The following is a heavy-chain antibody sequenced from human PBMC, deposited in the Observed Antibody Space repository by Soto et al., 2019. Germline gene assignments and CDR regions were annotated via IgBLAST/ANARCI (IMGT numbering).Heavy chain of an antibody. CDR3: ASDKITGLFDY. D-gene: IGHD2-8*02. V-gene: IGHV4-34*01. CDR1: GGSFSGYY. CDR2: INHSGST. Sequence: QVQLQQWGAGLLKPSETLSLSCAVYGGSFSGYYWTWIRQPPGTGLEWIGEINHSGSTNYNPSLKSRVTISVDTSKNLFSLKLTSVTAADTAVYYCASDKITGLFDYWGQGTLVTVSS. J-gene: IGHJ4*02.